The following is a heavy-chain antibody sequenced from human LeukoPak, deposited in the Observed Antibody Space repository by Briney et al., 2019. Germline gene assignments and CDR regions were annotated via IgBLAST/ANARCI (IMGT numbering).Heavy chain of an antibody. CDR2: IYYSGGT. D-gene: IGHD6-19*01. Sequence: PGGSLRLSCAASGFTFSSYWMHWVRQGPGKGLEWVGDIYYSGGTNYNPSLRSRVTISLDTSKSQFSLKLSSVTAADTAVYYCARLESSYGRYDFDYWGQGTLVTVSS. J-gene: IGHJ4*02. CDR3: ARLESSYGRYDFDY. V-gene: IGHV4-59*08. CDR1: GFTFSSYW.